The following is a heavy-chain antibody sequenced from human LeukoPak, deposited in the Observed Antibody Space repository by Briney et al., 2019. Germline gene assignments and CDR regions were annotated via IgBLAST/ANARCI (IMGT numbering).Heavy chain of an antibody. Sequence: PSETLSLTCAVYGGSFSGYYWSWIRQPPGKGLEWIGEINHSGSTNYNPSLKSRVTISVDTSKNQFSLKLSSVTAADTAVYYCARGVGARDYFDYWGQGTLVTVSS. J-gene: IGHJ4*02. CDR1: GGSFSGYY. CDR3: ARGVGARDYFDY. CDR2: INHSGST. V-gene: IGHV4-34*01. D-gene: IGHD1-26*01.